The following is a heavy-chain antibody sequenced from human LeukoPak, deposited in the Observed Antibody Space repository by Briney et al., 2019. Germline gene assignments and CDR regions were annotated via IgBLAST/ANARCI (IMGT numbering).Heavy chain of an antibody. CDR3: VTGSYLGPFDY. CDR2: ISYDGSNK. V-gene: IGHV3-30*03. J-gene: IGHJ4*02. D-gene: IGHD1-26*01. Sequence: PGGSLRLSCAASGFTFSSYGMHWVRQAPGKGLEWVAVISYDGSNKYYADSVKGRFTISRDNSENTLDLQMNSLRAEDTAVYYCVTGSYLGPFDYWGQGTLVTVSS. CDR1: GFTFSSYG.